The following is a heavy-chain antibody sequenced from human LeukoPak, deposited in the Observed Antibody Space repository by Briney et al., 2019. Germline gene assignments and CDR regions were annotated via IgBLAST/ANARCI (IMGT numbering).Heavy chain of an antibody. D-gene: IGHD2-21*02. J-gene: IGHJ4*02. CDR3: ARGLEAYCGGDCYESGYFDY. CDR2: INPNSSGT. V-gene: IGHV1-2*02. Sequence: GASVKVSCKASGYTFTGYYMHWVRQAPGQGLEWMGWINPNSSGTNYAQKFQGRVTMTRDTSISTAYMELSRLRSDDTAVYYCARGLEAYCGGDCYESGYFDYWGQGTLVTVSS. CDR1: GYTFTGYY.